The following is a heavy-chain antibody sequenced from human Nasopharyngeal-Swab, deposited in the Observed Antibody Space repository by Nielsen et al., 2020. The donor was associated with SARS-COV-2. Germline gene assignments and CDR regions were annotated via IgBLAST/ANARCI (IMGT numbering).Heavy chain of an antibody. Sequence: GESLKISCAASGFTFRDSAIHWVRQASGEGLEWVARIRRKGNNYATAYSASVKGRFIIFRDDPTNTAYLQMNSLKTEDTAMYYCTRCGGGCYSGRDYWGQGTLVTVSS. J-gene: IGHJ4*02. V-gene: IGHV3-73*01. CDR3: TRCGGGCYSGRDY. D-gene: IGHD2-15*01. CDR1: GFTFRDSA. CDR2: IRRKGNNYAT.